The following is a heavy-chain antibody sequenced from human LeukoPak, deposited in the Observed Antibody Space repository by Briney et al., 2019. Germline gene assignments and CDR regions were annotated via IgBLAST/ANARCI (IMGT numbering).Heavy chain of an antibody. D-gene: IGHD6-13*01. J-gene: IGHJ3*02. V-gene: IGHV3-48*03. CDR2: ISSSGSTI. Sequence: GGSLRLSCAASGFTFSSYEMNWVRQAPGKGLEWVSHISSSGSTIYYADSVKGRFTISRDNAKNSLYLQMNSLRAEDTAVYYCARDRGGIAAAGAFDIWGQGTMVTVSS. CDR3: ARDRGGIAAAGAFDI. CDR1: GFTFSSYE.